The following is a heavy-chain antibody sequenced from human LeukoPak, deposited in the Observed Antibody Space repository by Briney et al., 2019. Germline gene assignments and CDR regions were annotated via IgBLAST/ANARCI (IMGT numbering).Heavy chain of an antibody. CDR1: GFTFDDYA. CDR2: ISWNSGSI. J-gene: IGHJ4*02. V-gene: IGHV3-9*01. Sequence: PGGSLRLSCAASGFTFDDYAMHWVRQAPGKGLEWVSGISWNSGSIGYADSVKGRFTISRDNAKNSLYLQMNSLRAEDTALYYCAKGAGGWYVFDYWGQGTLVTVSS. D-gene: IGHD6-19*01. CDR3: AKGAGGWYVFDY.